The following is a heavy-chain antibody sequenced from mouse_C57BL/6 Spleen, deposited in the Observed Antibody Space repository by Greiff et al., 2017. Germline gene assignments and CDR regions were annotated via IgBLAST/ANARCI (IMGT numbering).Heavy chain of an antibody. Sequence: EVQLVESGPELVKPGASVKISCKASGYSFTDYNMNWVKQSNGKSLEWIGVINPNYGTTSYNQKFKGKATLTVDQSSSTAYMQLNSLTSEDSAVYYCARLAQLRIYYAMDYWGQGTSVTVSS. D-gene: IGHD3-1*01. V-gene: IGHV1-39*01. CDR2: INPNYGTT. CDR1: GYSFTDYN. J-gene: IGHJ4*01. CDR3: ARLAQLRIYYAMDY.